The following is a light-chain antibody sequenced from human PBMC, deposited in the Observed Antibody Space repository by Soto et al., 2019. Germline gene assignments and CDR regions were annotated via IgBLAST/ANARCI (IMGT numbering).Light chain of an antibody. CDR3: CSYAGSSFYV. CDR2: EVT. J-gene: IGLJ1*01. V-gene: IGLV2-23*02. CDR1: SSDVGSYNL. Sequence: QSVLTQPASVSGSPGQSITISCTGTSSDVGSYNLVSWYQQNPGKAPKLMIYEVTKRPSGVSNRFSGSKSGNTASLTISGLQAEDEADYYCCSYAGSSFYVFGTGTKVTVL.